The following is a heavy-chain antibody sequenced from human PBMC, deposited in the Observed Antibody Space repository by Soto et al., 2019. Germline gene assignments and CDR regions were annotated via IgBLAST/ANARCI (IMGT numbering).Heavy chain of an antibody. J-gene: IGHJ5*02. CDR1: GGSISSYY. Sequence: PSETLSLTCTVSGGSISSYYWSWIRQPPGKGLEWIGYIYYSGSTNYNPSLKSRVTISVDTSKNQFSLKLSSVTAADTAVYYCARQHYDFWGGYPNWFDPWGQGTLVTVSS. CDR2: IYYSGST. CDR3: ARQHYDFWGGYPNWFDP. D-gene: IGHD3-3*01. V-gene: IGHV4-59*08.